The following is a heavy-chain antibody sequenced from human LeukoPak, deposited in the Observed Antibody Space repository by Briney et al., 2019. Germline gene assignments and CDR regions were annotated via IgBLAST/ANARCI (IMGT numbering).Heavy chain of an antibody. V-gene: IGHV4-31*03. J-gene: IGHJ5*02. CDR1: GGSINSGGYY. D-gene: IGHD5-24*01. CDR2: ISYTVSR. Sequence: SRTLSLTCTVSGGSINSGGYYWSWIRQHPGKGLGWIGYISYTVSRYYNPSLKSRVTISIDTSKNQFSLNLTSVTAADTAVYYCARDLGSDGFNLRNWFDPWGQGTLVTVSS. CDR3: ARDLGSDGFNLRNWFDP.